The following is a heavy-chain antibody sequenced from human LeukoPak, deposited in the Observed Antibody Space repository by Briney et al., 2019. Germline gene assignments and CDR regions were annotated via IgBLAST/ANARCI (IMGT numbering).Heavy chain of an antibody. CDR1: GGSFSGYH. CDR3: ARGLLS. Sequence: SETLSLTCAVYGGSFSGYHWSWIRQPPGKGLEWIGEINHSGSTNYNPSLKSRVTISVDTSKNQFSLKLSSVTAADTAVYYCARGLLSWGQGTLVTVSS. J-gene: IGHJ4*02. V-gene: IGHV4-34*01. D-gene: IGHD2-21*01. CDR2: INHSGST.